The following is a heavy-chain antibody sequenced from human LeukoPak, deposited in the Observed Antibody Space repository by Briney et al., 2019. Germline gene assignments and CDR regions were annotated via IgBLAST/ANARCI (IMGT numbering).Heavy chain of an antibody. J-gene: IGHJ6*02. CDR2: INPNSGGT. Sequence: ASVKVSCKASGYTFTGYCMHWVRQAPGQGLEWMGWINPNSGGTNYAQKFQGRVTMTRDTSISTAYMELSRLRSDDTAVYYCASDLLYDILTGYPNYYGMDVWGQGTTVTVSS. D-gene: IGHD3-9*01. CDR1: GYTFTGYC. V-gene: IGHV1-2*02. CDR3: ASDLLYDILTGYPNYYGMDV.